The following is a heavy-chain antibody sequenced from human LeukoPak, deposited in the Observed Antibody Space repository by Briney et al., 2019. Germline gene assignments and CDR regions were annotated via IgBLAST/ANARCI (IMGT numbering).Heavy chain of an antibody. D-gene: IGHD3-3*01. V-gene: IGHV3-53*05. CDR2: IYSGGST. J-gene: IGHJ1*01. Sequence: TGGSLRLSCAASGFTVSSNYMSWVRQAPGKGLEWVSVIYSGGSTYYADSVKGRFTISRDNSKSMLYLQMNSLRPEDTAVYYCARGEDGFWSGYVEHWGQGTLVTVSP. CDR1: GFTVSSNY. CDR3: ARGEDGFWSGYVEH.